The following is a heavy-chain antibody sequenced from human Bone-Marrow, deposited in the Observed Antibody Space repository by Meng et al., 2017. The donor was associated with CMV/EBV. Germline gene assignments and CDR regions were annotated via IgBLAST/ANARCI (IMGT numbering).Heavy chain of an antibody. Sequence: GESLKISCAASGFTFSSYWMTWVRQAPGKGLEWVANIKEDGTVKSYVDSVKDRFTISRDNAKNSLYLQMNSLRAEDTAVYYCARERITIFGVVTAYYYYGMDVWGQGTTVTVSS. CDR2: IKEDGTVK. J-gene: IGHJ6*02. CDR1: GFTFSSYW. V-gene: IGHV3-7*01. CDR3: ARERITIFGVVTAYYYYGMDV. D-gene: IGHD3-3*01.